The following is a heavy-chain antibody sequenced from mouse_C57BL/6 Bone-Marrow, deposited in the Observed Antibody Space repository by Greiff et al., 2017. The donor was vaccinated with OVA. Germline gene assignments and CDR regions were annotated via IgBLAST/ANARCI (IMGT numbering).Heavy chain of an antibody. V-gene: IGHV1-18*01. Sequence: VQLQQSGPELVKPGASVKIPCKASGYTFTDYNMDWVKQSHGKSLEWIGDINPNNGGTIYNQKFKGKATLTVDKSSSTAYMELRSLTSEDTAVYYWARRGSYYGNSDYYAMDYWGQGTSVTVSS. CDR3: ARRGSYYGNSDYYAMDY. CDR1: GYTFTDYN. CDR2: INPNNGGT. D-gene: IGHD2-1*01. J-gene: IGHJ4*01.